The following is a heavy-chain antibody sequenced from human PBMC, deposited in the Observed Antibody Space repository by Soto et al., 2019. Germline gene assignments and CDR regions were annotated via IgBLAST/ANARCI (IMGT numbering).Heavy chain of an antibody. V-gene: IGHV3-23*01. CDR2: ISGSGGST. Sequence: GGSLRLSCAASGFTFSSYAMSWVRQAPGKGLEWVSAISGSGGSTYYADSVKGRFTISRDNSKNTLYLQMNSLRAEDTAVYYCAKVSRVLIAAYYYYYMDVWGKGTTVTVSS. CDR1: GFTFSSYA. D-gene: IGHD6-25*01. CDR3: AKVSRVLIAAYYYYYMDV. J-gene: IGHJ6*03.